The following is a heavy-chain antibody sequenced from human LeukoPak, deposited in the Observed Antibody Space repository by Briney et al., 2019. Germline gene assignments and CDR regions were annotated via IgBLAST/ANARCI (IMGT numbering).Heavy chain of an antibody. J-gene: IGHJ4*02. CDR1: GGSFSGYY. CDR3: ASGDYVWGSYFPFDY. D-gene: IGHD3-16*01. V-gene: IGHV4-34*01. CDR2: INHSGST. Sequence: SETLSLTCAVYGGSFSGYYWSWIRQPPGKGLEWIGEINHSGSTNYNPSLKSRVTISVDTSKNQFSLKLSSVTAADTAVYYCASGDYVWGSYFPFDYWGQGTLVTVSS.